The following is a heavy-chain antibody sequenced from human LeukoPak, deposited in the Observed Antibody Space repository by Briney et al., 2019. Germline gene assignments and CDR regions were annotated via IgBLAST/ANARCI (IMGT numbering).Heavy chain of an antibody. CDR1: GDSITSSY. D-gene: IGHD2-2*02. Sequence: SETLSLTCTVSGDSITSSYWSWIRQPPGKGLEWIGYIYYTGNTNDNPSLKSRVTVSMDTSKNQFSLKLNSVTAADTAVYYCARCTSTSCYNFDYWGQGALVTVSS. V-gene: IGHV4-59*08. J-gene: IGHJ4*02. CDR2: IYYTGNT. CDR3: ARCTSTSCYNFDY.